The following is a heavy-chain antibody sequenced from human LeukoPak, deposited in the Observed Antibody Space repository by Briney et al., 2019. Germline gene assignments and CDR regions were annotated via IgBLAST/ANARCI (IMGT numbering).Heavy chain of an antibody. D-gene: IGHD6-13*01. J-gene: IGHJ4*02. CDR2: IWYDGSNK. CDR3: ARERDTGMEAAGTVSDY. Sequence: GGSLRLSCVASGFTFSSYGMYWVRQAPGKGLEWVAVIWYDGSNKYYADSVKGRFTISRDNSKNTLYLQMNSLRAEDTAVYYCARERDTGMEAAGTVSDYWGQGTLVTVSS. V-gene: IGHV3-33*01. CDR1: GFTFSSYG.